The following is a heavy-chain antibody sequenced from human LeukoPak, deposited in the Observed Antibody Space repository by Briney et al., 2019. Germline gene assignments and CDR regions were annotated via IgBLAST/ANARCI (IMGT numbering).Heavy chain of an antibody. CDR1: GFTFSNYA. CDR2: ISLGTSDT. J-gene: IGHJ4*02. D-gene: IGHD5-18*01. V-gene: IGHV3-23*01. CDR3: AKRLLYSYGPGFDY. Sequence: GGSLRLSCAASGFTFSNYAMSWVRQAPGKGLEWVSGISLGTSDTYYAGSLKGRFTISRDNSRTTLYLQMNSLRAEDTAVYYCAKRLLYSYGPGFDYWGQGTLVTVSS.